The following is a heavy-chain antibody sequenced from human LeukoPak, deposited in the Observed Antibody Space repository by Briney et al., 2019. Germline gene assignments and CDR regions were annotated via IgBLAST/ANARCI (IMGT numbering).Heavy chain of an antibody. CDR3: ARHRGYSSSWSYYYGMDV. V-gene: IGHV4-59*08. J-gene: IGHJ6*02. CDR1: GGSISSYY. CDR2: IYYSGST. D-gene: IGHD6-13*01. Sequence: ASETLSLTCTVSGGSISSYYWSWIRQPPGKGLEWIGYIYYSGSTNYNPSLKSRVTISVDTSKNQFSLKLSSVTAADTAVYYCARHRGYSSSWSYYYGMDVWGQGTTVTVSS.